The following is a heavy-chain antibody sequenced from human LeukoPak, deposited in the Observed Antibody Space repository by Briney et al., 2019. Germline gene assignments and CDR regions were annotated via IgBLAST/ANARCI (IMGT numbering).Heavy chain of an antibody. CDR1: GGSISSYY. CDR3: ARHPYGGYGYLDY. J-gene: IGHJ4*02. CDR2: IYYSGST. Sequence: PETLSLTCTVSGGSISSYYWSWIRQPPGKGLEWIGYIYYSGSTNYNPSLKSRVTISVDTSKNQFSLKLSSVTAADTAVYYCARHPYGGYGYLDYWGQGTLVTVSS. V-gene: IGHV4-59*08. D-gene: IGHD5-12*01.